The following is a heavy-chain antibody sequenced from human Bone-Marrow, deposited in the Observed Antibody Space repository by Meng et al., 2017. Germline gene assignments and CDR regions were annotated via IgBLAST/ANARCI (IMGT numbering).Heavy chain of an antibody. CDR1: GASITISHW. J-gene: IGHJ4*02. CDR3: ATQESRDGHSPY. Sequence: QVQLQESGPGLVEPSGTLSLTYTVSGASITISHWFTWVRQPPGKGLEWIGETYHSGTTTYSPSLKSRVTISIDKSRNHFSLKLTSVTAADTAIYYCATQESRDGHSPYWGQGTLVTVSS. V-gene: IGHV4-4*02. D-gene: IGHD5-24*01. CDR2: TYHSGTT.